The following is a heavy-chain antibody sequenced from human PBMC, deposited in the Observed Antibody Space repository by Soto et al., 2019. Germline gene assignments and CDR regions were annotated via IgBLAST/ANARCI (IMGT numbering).Heavy chain of an antibody. D-gene: IGHD3-22*01. V-gene: IGHV3-15*01. J-gene: IGHJ4*02. CDR2: IKSKTDGGTT. Sequence: PGGSLRLSCAASGFTFSNAWMSWVRQAPGKGLEWVGRIKSKTDGGTTDYAAPVKGRFTISRDDSKNTLYLQMNSLKTEDTAVYYCTVTMIVVVITSDYWGQGTLVTVSS. CDR3: TVTMIVVVITSDY. CDR1: GFTFSNAW.